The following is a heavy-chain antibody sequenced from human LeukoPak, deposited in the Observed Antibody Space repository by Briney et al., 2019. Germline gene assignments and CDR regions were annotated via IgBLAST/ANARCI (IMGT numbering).Heavy chain of an antibody. CDR3: ARGYDWWSIDY. J-gene: IGHJ4*02. Sequence: ASVKVSCKASGYTFTSYDINWVRQATGQGLEWMGWINPNSGNTGYAQKFQGRVTMTRNISISTAYMELSGLRSEDSAVYYCARGYDWWSIDYWGQGTLVTVSS. V-gene: IGHV1-8*01. D-gene: IGHD5-12*01. CDR2: INPNSGNT. CDR1: GYTFTSYD.